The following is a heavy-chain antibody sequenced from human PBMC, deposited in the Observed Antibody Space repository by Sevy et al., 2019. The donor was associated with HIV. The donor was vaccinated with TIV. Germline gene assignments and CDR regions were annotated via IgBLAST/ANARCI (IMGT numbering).Heavy chain of an antibody. CDR1: GYTFTSYG. D-gene: IGHD2-2*01. Sequence: ASVKVSCKASGYTFTSYGISWVRQVPGQGLEWMGWISAYNGNTNYAQKLQGRVTMTTDTSTSTAYMELRSLRSDDTAVYYCARDQISNYCSSTSCQRPDYWGQGTLVTVSS. V-gene: IGHV1-18*01. CDR2: ISAYNGNT. CDR3: ARDQISNYCSSTSCQRPDY. J-gene: IGHJ4*02.